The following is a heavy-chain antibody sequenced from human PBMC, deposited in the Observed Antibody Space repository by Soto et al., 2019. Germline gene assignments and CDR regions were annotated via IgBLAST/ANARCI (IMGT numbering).Heavy chain of an antibody. CDR3: ARDSVQQGWFDP. V-gene: IGHV4-31*03. CDR1: GGSISSGGYY. D-gene: IGHD1-1*01. Sequence: QVQLQESGPGLVKPSQTLSLTCTVSGGSISSGGYYWSWIRQHPGKGLEWIGFIYYSGSTYYNPSLKCRVTISVDTSKNQFSLKLSSVTAADTAVYYCARDSVQQGWFDPWGQGTLVTVSS. CDR2: IYYSGST. J-gene: IGHJ5*02.